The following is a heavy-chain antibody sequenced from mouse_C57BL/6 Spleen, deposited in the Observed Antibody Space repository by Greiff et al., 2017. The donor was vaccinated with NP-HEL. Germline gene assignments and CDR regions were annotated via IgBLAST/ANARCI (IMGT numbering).Heavy chain of an antibody. CDR1: GYTFTSYW. V-gene: IGHV1-69*01. CDR3: ARGGTGTEYYYAMDY. CDR2: IDPSDSYT. Sequence: QVQLQQPGAELVMPGASVKLSCKASGYTFTSYWMHWVKQRPGQGLEWIGEIDPSDSYTNYNQKFKGKSTLTVDTSSSTAYMQLSSLTSEDSAFYYCARGGTGTEYYYAMDYWGQGTSVTVAS. D-gene: IGHD4-1*01. J-gene: IGHJ4*01.